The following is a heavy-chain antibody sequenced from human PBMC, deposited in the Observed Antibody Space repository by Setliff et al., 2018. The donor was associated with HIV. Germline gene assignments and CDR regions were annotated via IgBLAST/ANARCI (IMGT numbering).Heavy chain of an antibody. CDR2: ISGYNGHT. CDR3: ARVTRDYYDSRALYYLDY. V-gene: IGHV1-18*01. CDR1: GYIFTNFG. Sequence: ASVKVSCKAFGYIFTNFGISWVRQAPGQGLEWMGWISGYNGHTNYAQKFQGRVTMTIDTSTSTGYMDLRSLRSDDTAVYYCARVTRDYYDSRALYYLDYWGQGTLVTVSS. J-gene: IGHJ4*02. D-gene: IGHD3-22*01.